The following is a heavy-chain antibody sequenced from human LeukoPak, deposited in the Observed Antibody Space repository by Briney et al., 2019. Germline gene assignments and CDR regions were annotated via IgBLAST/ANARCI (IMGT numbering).Heavy chain of an antibody. Sequence: GGSLRLSCAASGFTFSSSWMHWVRQAPGKGLVWVSRTNTDGSSTSYADSVKGRFTISRDNSKNTLYLQMNSLRAEDTAVYYCARDLVRGVIIAYYYGMDVWGQGTTVTVSS. J-gene: IGHJ6*02. CDR2: TNTDGSST. CDR1: GFTFSSSW. CDR3: ARDLVRGVIIAYYYGMDV. V-gene: IGHV3-74*01. D-gene: IGHD3-10*01.